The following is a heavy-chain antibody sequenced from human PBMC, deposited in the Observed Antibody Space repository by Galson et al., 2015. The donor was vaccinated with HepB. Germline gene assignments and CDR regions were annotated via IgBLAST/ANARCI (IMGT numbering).Heavy chain of an antibody. CDR2: IIPIFGIA. CDR1: GGTFSSYA. V-gene: IGHV1-69*13. CDR3: ASWGASIAARTYYYYYGMDV. Sequence: SVKVSCKASGGTFSSYAISWVRQAPGQGLEWMGGIIPIFGIANYAQKFQGRVTITADESTSTAYMELSSLRSEDTAVYYCASWGASIAARTYYYYYGMDVWGQGTTVTVSS. J-gene: IGHJ6*02. D-gene: IGHD6-6*01.